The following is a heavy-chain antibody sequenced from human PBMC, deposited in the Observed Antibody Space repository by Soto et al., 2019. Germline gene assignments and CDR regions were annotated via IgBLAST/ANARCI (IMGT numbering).Heavy chain of an antibody. D-gene: IGHD3-3*01. Sequence: TGGSLILSCAASGFTFRSYSMIWVRQAPGKGPEWVSAISDSGGSTFYADSVKGRFTISRDNSKNTLYLQMNSLRAEDTAVYYCAKEKLDPTHAFDIWGQGTMVTVSS. J-gene: IGHJ3*02. V-gene: IGHV3-23*01. CDR3: AKEKLDPTHAFDI. CDR2: ISDSGGST. CDR1: GFTFRSYS.